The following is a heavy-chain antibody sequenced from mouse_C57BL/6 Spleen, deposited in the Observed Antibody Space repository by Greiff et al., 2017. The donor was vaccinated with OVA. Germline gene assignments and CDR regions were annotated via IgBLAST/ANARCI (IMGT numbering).Heavy chain of an antibody. Sequence: VQLQQSGPELVKPGASVKMSCKASGYTFTDYYMHWVKQKPGKGLEWIGEIYPGSGNTYYNEKFKGKATLTADTSSSTAYMQLSSLTSEDSAVYFCARWGDYDPWFAYWGQGTLVTVSA. V-gene: IGHV1-83*01. CDR3: RWGDYDPWFAY. J-gene: IGHJ3*01. CDR1: YTFTDYYM. D-gene: IGHD2-4*01. CDR2: YPGSGNTY.